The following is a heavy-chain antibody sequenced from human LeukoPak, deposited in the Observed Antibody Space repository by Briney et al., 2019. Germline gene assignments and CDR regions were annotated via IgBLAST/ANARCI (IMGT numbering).Heavy chain of an antibody. CDR3: AREYRSGYFYVHDAFDM. Sequence: SETLSLTCTVSGDSISSDTYYWNWIRQSAGKGLEWIGRIYTSGDTYYNPSLKSRVTISVDTSKNQFSLKLTSVTAADAAMYYGAREYRSGYFYVHDAFDMWGQGTMVIVSS. J-gene: IGHJ3*02. D-gene: IGHD3-22*01. CDR1: GDSISSDTYY. V-gene: IGHV4-61*02. CDR2: IYTSGDT.